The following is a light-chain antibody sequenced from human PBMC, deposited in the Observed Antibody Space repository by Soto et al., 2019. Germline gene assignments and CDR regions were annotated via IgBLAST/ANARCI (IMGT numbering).Light chain of an antibody. CDR3: QQRSSWPRT. J-gene: IGKJ1*01. Sequence: ETVLTKSPATLALSPGERAALSCRASQSVSGYLAWYQQKPGQAPSLLIYDASNRATGIPARFSGSGSGTDFTLTISSLDPEDFAVYYCQQRSSWPRTFGQGTRVEIK. CDR2: DAS. V-gene: IGKV3-11*01. CDR1: QSVSGY.